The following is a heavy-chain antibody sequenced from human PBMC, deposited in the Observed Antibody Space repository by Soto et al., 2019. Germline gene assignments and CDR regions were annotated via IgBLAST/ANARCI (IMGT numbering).Heavy chain of an antibody. D-gene: IGHD1-20*01. J-gene: IGHJ4*02. CDR3: ATVHNTSRSFDY. Sequence: GGSLRFSCAASGFNFNIYAMTWVRQAPGKGLEWVSTTGATGRTTYYADSVKGRFTVSRDNSKNTLDLQMSNLRAEDTAVYYCATVHNTSRSFDYWGQGTLVTVSS. CDR1: GFNFNIYA. V-gene: IGHV3-23*01. CDR2: TGATGRTT.